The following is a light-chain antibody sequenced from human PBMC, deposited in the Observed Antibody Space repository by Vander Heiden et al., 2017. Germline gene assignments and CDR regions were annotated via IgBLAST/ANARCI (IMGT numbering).Light chain of an antibody. V-gene: IGLV1-40*01. Sequence: QPVLTQPPSVSGAPGQRVTISCTGTTSNIGAGYDVHWYQQLPGTAPKLCIVGNNIRPSGVPDRFSGSNSGASASLATTGLQPEDESDYYGQSYDSSLSHFVGFGGGTKMTVL. CDR1: TSNIGAGYD. J-gene: IGLJ3*02. CDR3: QSYDSSLSHFVG. CDR2: GNN.